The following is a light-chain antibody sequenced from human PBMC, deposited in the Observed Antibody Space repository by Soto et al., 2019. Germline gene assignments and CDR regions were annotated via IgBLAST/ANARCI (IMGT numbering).Light chain of an antibody. Sequence: QSALTQPASVSGSPGQSITISCTGASNDVDAYNYVSWYQQHPGRVPKLMIYDVSSRPSGVSDRFSGSKSGNTASLTISGLQAEDEADYYCSSYTTSLTYVFGTVTKVTVL. V-gene: IGLV2-14*01. J-gene: IGLJ1*01. CDR2: DVS. CDR1: SNDVDAYNY. CDR3: SSYTTSLTYV.